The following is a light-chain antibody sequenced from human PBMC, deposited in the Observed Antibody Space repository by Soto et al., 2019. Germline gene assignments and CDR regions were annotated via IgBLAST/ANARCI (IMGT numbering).Light chain of an antibody. Sequence: QAVVTQPPSVSEAPRQRVTISCSGSSSNIGNNAVNWYQQLPGKAPKLLIYYDDLLPSGVSDRFSGSKSGTSASLAISGLQSEDEADYYCAAWDDSLNGVVFGGGTKVTGL. CDR2: YDD. CDR1: SSNIGNNA. CDR3: AAWDDSLNGVV. V-gene: IGLV1-36*01. J-gene: IGLJ2*01.